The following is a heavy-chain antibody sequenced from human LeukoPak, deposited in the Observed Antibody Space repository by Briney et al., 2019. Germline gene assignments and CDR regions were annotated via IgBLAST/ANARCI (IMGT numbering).Heavy chain of an antibody. CDR2: FDLEDGEI. V-gene: IGHV1-24*01. CDR3: ATGLGGFPLPFDY. D-gene: IGHD2-15*01. CDR1: GYTLTKLP. J-gene: IGHJ4*02. Sequence: ASVKVSCKVSGYTLTKLPMHWVRQAPGKGLEWMGGFDLEDGEIIYAQEFQGRVTMTEDTSTDTAYMELSRLRSEDTAVYYCATGLGGFPLPFDYWGQGTLVTVSS.